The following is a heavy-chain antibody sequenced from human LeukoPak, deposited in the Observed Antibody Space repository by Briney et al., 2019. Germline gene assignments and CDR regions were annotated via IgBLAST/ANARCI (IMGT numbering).Heavy chain of an antibody. J-gene: IGHJ4*02. D-gene: IGHD4-17*01. CDR1: GFSSVDYA. V-gene: IGHV3-9*02. Sequence: PGGSLRLSCVASGFSSVDYAMHWVRQAPGKGLEWVSGIYWSSNRVDYADSVKGRFSTSRDNAKNSLYLQMNSLRAEDTALYYCAIHQAGTTVTPYQFDYWGQGTLVTVSS. CDR2: IYWSSNRV. CDR3: AIHQAGTTVTPYQFDY.